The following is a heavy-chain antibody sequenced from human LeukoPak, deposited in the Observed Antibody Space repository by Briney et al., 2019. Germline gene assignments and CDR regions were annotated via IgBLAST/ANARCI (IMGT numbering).Heavy chain of an antibody. V-gene: IGHV3-66*02. Sequence: QTGGSLRLSCAASGFTVSSNYMSWVRQAPGKGLEWVSVIYSGGSTYYADSVKGRFTISRDNSKNTLYLQMNSLRAEDTAVYYCARDAPPSVGSPYYFDSWGQGTLVTVSS. J-gene: IGHJ4*02. CDR3: ARDAPPSVGSPYYFDS. D-gene: IGHD2-2*01. CDR1: GFTVSSNY. CDR2: IYSGGST.